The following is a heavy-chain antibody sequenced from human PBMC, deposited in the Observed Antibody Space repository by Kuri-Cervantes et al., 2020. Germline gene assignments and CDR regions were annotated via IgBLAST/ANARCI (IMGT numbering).Heavy chain of an antibody. CDR2: ISSSGSTI. D-gene: IGHD2-2*01. V-gene: IGHV3-48*03. J-gene: IGHJ4*02. CDR1: GFTFSSYA. CDR3: ARDDSTSGWFAIDY. Sequence: GESLKISCAASGFTFSSYAMNWVRQAPGKGLEWVSYISSSGSTIYYADSVKGRFTISRDNAKNSLYLQMNSLRAEDTAVYYCARDDSTSGWFAIDYWGQGTVVTVSS.